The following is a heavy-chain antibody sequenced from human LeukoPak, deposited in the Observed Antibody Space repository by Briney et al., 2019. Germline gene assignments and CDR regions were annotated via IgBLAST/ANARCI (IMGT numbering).Heavy chain of an antibody. D-gene: IGHD3/OR15-3a*01. CDR1: GFILRKYE. CDR3: AREPAGLFFDANGYLDL. J-gene: IGHJ4*02. CDR2: MSSESTAI. Sequence: GGSLRLSCSASGFILRKYEMNWVRQAPGKGLEWISYMSSESTAIYYSDSVEGRFTMSRDNAKNSVHLQMTSLRADDTALYFCAREPAGLFFDANGYLDLWGQGALVTVSS. V-gene: IGHV3-48*03.